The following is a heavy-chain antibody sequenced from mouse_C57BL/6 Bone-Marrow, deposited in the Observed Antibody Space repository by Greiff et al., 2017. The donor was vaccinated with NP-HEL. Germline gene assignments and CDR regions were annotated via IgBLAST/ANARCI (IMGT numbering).Heavy chain of an antibody. D-gene: IGHD2-4*01. J-gene: IGHJ4*01. V-gene: IGHV1-55*01. CDR3: ARWDYASYYARDY. Sequence: QVQLQQPGAELVKPGASVKMSCKASGYTFTSYWITWVKQRPGQGLEWIGDIYPGSGSTNYNEKFKSKATLTVDTSASTAYMPLSSLTSEDSAVYYWARWDYASYYARDYWGQGTSGTVSS. CDR2: IYPGSGST. CDR1: GYTFTSYW.